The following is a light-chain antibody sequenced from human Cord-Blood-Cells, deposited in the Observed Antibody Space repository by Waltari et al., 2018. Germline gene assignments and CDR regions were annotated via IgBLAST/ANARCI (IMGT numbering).Light chain of an antibody. V-gene: IGLV3-1*01. Sequence: SYELTQPPSVSVSPGQTASITCSGDKLGDKYACWYQQKPGPSPVLVIYQDSKRPSGIPERFSGSNSGNTATLTISGTQAMDEADYYCQAWDSSTAGKVVFGGGTKLTVL. CDR1: KLGDKY. J-gene: IGLJ2*01. CDR3: QAWDSSTAGKVV. CDR2: QDS.